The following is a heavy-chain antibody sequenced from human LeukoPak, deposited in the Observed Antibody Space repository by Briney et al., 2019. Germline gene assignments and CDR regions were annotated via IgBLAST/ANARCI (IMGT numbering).Heavy chain of an antibody. J-gene: IGHJ1*01. D-gene: IGHD4/OR15-4a*01. CDR3: VRDLMGSGATTAYLHH. Sequence: GGSLRLSCTASGFTFSDYSMNWVRPAPGKGLKWVSTISRRSRHVYYAGSVKGRFTTSRDDAKNSLYLQMDSLRAEDMAVYFCVRDLMGSGATTAYLHHWGQGTLVTVSS. V-gene: IGHV3-21*01. CDR2: ISRRSRHV. CDR1: GFTFSDYS.